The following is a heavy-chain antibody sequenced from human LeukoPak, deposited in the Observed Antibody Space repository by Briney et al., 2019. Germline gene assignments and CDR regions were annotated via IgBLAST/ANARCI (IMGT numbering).Heavy chain of an antibody. Sequence: PGRSLRLSCAASGFIFSGSVMHWVRQASGKGLEWVGRIRSKANSYATAYAASVKGRFTISRDDSKNTAYLQMNSLKTEDTAVYYCTRRQDGDYWYFDLWGRGTLVTVSS. D-gene: IGHD4-17*01. CDR3: TRRQDGDYWYFDL. CDR1: GFIFSGSV. CDR2: IRSKANSYAT. J-gene: IGHJ2*01. V-gene: IGHV3-73*01.